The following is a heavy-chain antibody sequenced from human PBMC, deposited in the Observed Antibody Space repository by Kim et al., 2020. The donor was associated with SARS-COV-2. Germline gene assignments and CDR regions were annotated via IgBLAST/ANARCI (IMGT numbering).Heavy chain of an antibody. Sequence: GGSLRLSCAASGFTFSGSAMHWVRQASGKGLEWVGRIRSKANSYATAYAASVKGRFTISRDDSKNTAYLQMNSLKTEDTAVYYCTRLPEGAGPNWFDPWGQGTLVTVSS. D-gene: IGHD6-19*01. J-gene: IGHJ5*02. CDR1: GFTFSGSA. CDR3: TRLPEGAGPNWFDP. V-gene: IGHV3-73*01. CDR2: IRSKANSYAT.